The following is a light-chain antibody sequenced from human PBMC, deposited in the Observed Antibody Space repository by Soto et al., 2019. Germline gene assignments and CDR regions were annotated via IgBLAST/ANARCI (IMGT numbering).Light chain of an antibody. CDR3: CSYAGSYTYV. Sequence: QSVLTQPCSLSGSPGQSVTISCTGTSSDVGGYNYVSWYQQHPGKAPKLMIYDVSKRPSGVPDRFSGSKSGNTASLTISGLQAEDEADYYCCSYAGSYTYVFGGGTQLTVL. J-gene: IGLJ3*02. V-gene: IGLV2-11*01. CDR2: DVS. CDR1: SSDVGGYNY.